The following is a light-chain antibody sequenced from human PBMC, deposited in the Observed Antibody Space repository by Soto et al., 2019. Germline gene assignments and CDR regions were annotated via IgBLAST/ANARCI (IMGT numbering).Light chain of an antibody. V-gene: IGLV2-18*02. J-gene: IGLJ1*01. CDR3: SSHTSSSTLYV. CDR1: SSDVGSYNR. CDR2: EVS. Sequence: SVLAQPPPVSGAPGQSGPISFPGTSSDVGSYNRVSWYQQPPGTAPKLMIYEVSNRPSGVPDRFSGSKSGNTASLTISGLQAEDEVDYYCSSHTSSSTLYVFGTGTKVTVL.